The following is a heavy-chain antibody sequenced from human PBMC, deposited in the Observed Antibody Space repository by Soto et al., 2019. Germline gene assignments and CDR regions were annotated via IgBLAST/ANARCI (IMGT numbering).Heavy chain of an antibody. Sequence: QVQLVQSGAEVKKPGSSVKGSCKASVGTFSSYAISWVRQAPGQGLEWMGGIIPIFGTANYAQKFQGRVTITADKSTSTAYMELSSLRSEDTAVYYCASRLCTNGVCYQDYWGQGTLVTVSS. CDR3: ASRLCTNGVCYQDY. J-gene: IGHJ4*02. CDR1: VGTFSSYA. D-gene: IGHD2-8*01. V-gene: IGHV1-69*06. CDR2: IIPIFGTA.